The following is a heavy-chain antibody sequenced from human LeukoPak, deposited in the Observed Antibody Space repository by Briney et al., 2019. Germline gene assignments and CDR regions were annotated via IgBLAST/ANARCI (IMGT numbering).Heavy chain of an antibody. CDR1: GASITSGVYY. J-gene: IGHJ4*02. CDR2: IYYSGST. D-gene: IGHD4-23*01. Sequence: SETLSLTCTVSGASITSGVYYWSWIRHHPGKGLEWFGNIYYSGSTYYNPSLKSRVTISVDMSKNQFSLKLSSVTAADTAVYYCARVDYGGNPLDYWGQGTLVTVSS. CDR3: ARVDYGGNPLDY. V-gene: IGHV4-31*03.